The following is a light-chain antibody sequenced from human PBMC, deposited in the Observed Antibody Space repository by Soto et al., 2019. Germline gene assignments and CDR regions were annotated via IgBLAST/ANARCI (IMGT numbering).Light chain of an antibody. Sequence: QSALTQPRSVSGSPGQSVTISCTGTSSDVGGYNYVSWYQQHPGKAPKLMIYDVSKRPSGVPDRFSAAKSGNTASLPISGLQAEDEADYYCCSYAGSYTVVFGGGTKVTVL. CDR2: DVS. CDR1: SSDVGGYNY. CDR3: CSYAGSYTVV. V-gene: IGLV2-11*01. J-gene: IGLJ2*01.